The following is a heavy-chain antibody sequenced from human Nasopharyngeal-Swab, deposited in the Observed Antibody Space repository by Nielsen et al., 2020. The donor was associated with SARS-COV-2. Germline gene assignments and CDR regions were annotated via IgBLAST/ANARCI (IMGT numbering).Heavy chain of an antibody. CDR3: ARDLGDSSSWYGGRYYYYGMDV. Sequence: SETLSLTCSVSGGSINNYYWSWIRQPAGKGLEWIGSIYYSGSTYYNPSLKSRVTISVDTSKNQFSLKLSSVTAADTAVYYCARDLGDSSSWYGGRYYYYGMDVWGQGTTVTVSS. D-gene: IGHD6-13*01. CDR2: IYYSGST. J-gene: IGHJ6*02. CDR1: GGSINNYY. V-gene: IGHV4-4*07.